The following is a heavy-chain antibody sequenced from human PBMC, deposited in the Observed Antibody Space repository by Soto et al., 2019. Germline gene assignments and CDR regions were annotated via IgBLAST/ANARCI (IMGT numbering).Heavy chain of an antibody. D-gene: IGHD2-21*02. CDR3: ATGNVDSLLEY. Sequence: SQTLCVRGGVSDGRSVAYDGWSWVRQPPGKGLEWIGKMFPSGGPDYSPPLKSRVTISADSPKNHFSLRLTALTAADTAAYYCATGNVDSLLEYCGQGTQVTVPS. CDR2: MFPSGGP. J-gene: IGHJ4*02. CDR1: DGRSVAYDG. V-gene: IGHV4-4*02.